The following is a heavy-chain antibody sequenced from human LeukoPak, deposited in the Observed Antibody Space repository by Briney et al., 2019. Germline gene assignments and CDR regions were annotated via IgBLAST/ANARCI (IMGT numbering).Heavy chain of an antibody. CDR3: ARGVIIRGRLDP. D-gene: IGHD3-16*02. J-gene: IGHJ5*02. CDR1: GFIFRNYW. Sequence: PGGSQRLSCAASGFIFRNYWMSWVRQAPGKGLEWVANIKEDGSEKYYVESVKGRFTISRDNAKNSLYLQMSSLRAEDTAVYYCARGVIIRGRLDPWGQGTLVTVSS. V-gene: IGHV3-7*01. CDR2: IKEDGSEK.